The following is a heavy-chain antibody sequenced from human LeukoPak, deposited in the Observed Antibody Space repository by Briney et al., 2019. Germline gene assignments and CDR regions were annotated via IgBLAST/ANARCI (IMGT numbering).Heavy chain of an antibody. J-gene: IGHJ5*02. Sequence: ASVMVSCKASGYTFTGYYMHWVRQAPGQGLEWMGWINPNSGGTNYAQKFQGRVTMTRDTSISTAYMELSRLRSDDTAVYYCARGRVGYNWFDPWGQGTLVTVSS. CDR3: ARGRVGYNWFDP. CDR2: INPNSGGT. D-gene: IGHD3-10*01. CDR1: GYTFTGYY. V-gene: IGHV1-2*02.